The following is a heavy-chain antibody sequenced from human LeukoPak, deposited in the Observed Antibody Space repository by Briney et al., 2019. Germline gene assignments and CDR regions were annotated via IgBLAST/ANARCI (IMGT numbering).Heavy chain of an antibody. CDR2: IYHSGST. V-gene: IGHV4-30-2*01. J-gene: IGHJ4*02. D-gene: IGHD5-18*01. Sequence: PSQTLSLTCTVSGGSISSGGYYWSWIRQPPGKGLEWIGYIYHSGSTYYNPSLKSRVTISVDTSKNQFSLKLSSVTAADTAVYYCARHGYTAMPSYFDYWGQGTLVTVPS. CDR1: GGSISSGGYY. CDR3: ARHGYTAMPSYFDY.